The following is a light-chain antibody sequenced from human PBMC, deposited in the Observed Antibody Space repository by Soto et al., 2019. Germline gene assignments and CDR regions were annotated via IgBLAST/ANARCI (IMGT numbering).Light chain of an antibody. CDR1: QSVNSW. CDR2: VAS. J-gene: IGKJ1*01. V-gene: IGKV1-5*03. Sequence: DIQMTQSPSTLSASVGDRVTITCRASQSVNSWLAWFQQKPGKAPKLLVTVASTLESGVPSRFRRSGSGTEFTLTINSLQPDDFATYYCQQYDSFPRTFGQGTKVEVK. CDR3: QQYDSFPRT.